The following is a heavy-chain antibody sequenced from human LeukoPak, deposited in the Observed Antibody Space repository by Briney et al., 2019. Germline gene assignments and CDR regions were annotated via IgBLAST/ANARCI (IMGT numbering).Heavy chain of an antibody. V-gene: IGHV1-2*02. D-gene: IGHD6-25*01. J-gene: IGHJ4*02. Sequence: ASXXXSXKASGYTFTGYYMHWVRQAPGQXXXXXGWXNPNSGGTNYAQKFQGRVTMTRDTSISTAYMELSRLTSDDTAVYYCARIGIATAALAGEPFDYWGQGTLVTVSS. CDR2: XNPNSGGT. CDR1: GYTFTGYY. CDR3: ARIGIATAALAGEPFDY.